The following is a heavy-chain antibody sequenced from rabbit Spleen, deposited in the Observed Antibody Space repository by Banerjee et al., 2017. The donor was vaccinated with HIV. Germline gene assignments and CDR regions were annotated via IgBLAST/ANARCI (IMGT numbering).Heavy chain of an antibody. D-gene: IGHD4-2*01. V-gene: IGHV1S45*01. Sequence: QEQLEESAGGLVNPGGSLTLTCTASGFSLSSYYMCWVRQAPGKGLEWIGCIWPNSGGTWYASWVNGRFTISKTSSTTVTLQMTSLTAADTATYFCARNHPNDAGNGFVAFSLWGQGTLVTVS. CDR1: GFSLSSYY. J-gene: IGHJ4*01. CDR3: ARNHPNDAGNGFVAFSL. CDR2: IWPNSGGT.